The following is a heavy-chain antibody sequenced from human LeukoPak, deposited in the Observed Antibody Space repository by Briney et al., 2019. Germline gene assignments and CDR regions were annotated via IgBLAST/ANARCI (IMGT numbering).Heavy chain of an antibody. CDR2: INHSGST. D-gene: IGHD3-10*01. Sequence: LETLSLTCAVYGGSLSGYNWNWIRQPPGKGLEWIGEINHSGSTNYNPSLKSRVTISLDTSKNQFSLQLNSVTAADTAVYYCARKAPNGPGKVKYWGQGTLVSVSS. J-gene: IGHJ4*02. CDR1: GGSLSGYN. V-gene: IGHV4-34*01. CDR3: ARKAPNGPGKVKY.